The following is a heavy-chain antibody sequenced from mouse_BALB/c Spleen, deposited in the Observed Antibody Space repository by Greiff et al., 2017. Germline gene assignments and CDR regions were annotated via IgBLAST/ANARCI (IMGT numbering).Heavy chain of an antibody. V-gene: IGHV1-9*01. CDR3: ARESYDAWFAY. D-gene: IGHD2-14*01. CDR1: GYTFSSYW. CDR2: ILPGSGST. J-gene: IGHJ3*01. Sequence: QVQLQQSGAELMKPGASVKISCKATGYTFSSYWIEWVKQRPGHGLEWIGEILPGSGSTNYNEKFKGKATFTADTSSNTAYMQLSSLTSEDSAVYYCARESYDAWFAYWGQGTLVTVSA.